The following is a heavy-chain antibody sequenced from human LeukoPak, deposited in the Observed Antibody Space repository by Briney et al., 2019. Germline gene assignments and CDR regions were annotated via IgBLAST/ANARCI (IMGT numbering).Heavy chain of an antibody. CDR2: ISGSGGNT. CDR1: GFSFSHYA. V-gene: IGHV3-23*01. Sequence: GGSLRLSCTASGFSFSHYAMTWVRQAPGKGLEWVSAISGSGGNTFSADSVKGRFTISRDNSKNTLFLQMNSLRAEDTAVYYCAKNIRQLGNYYYYMDVWGKGTTVTVSS. D-gene: IGHD1-1*01. CDR3: AKNIRQLGNYYYYMDV. J-gene: IGHJ6*03.